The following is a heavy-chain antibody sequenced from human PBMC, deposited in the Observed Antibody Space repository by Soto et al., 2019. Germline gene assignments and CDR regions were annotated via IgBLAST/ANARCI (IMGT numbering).Heavy chain of an antibody. Sequence: EVQLLESGGGLVQPGGSLRLSCAASGFTFSSYAMSWVRQAPGKGLEWVSAISGSGGSTYYADSVKGRFTISRDNSKNTLYLQMNSLRAEDTAVYYCAKAKLSYGCNSRGDAFDIWGQGTMVTVSS. CDR1: GFTFSSYA. CDR3: AKAKLSYGCNSRGDAFDI. V-gene: IGHV3-23*01. D-gene: IGHD5-18*01. CDR2: ISGSGGST. J-gene: IGHJ3*02.